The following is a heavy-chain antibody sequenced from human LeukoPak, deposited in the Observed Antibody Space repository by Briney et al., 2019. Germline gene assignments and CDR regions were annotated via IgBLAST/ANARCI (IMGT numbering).Heavy chain of an antibody. CDR1: GFTFNSYA. CDR3: AKDGVPYRSSSLYYFDY. D-gene: IGHD6-19*01. J-gene: IGHJ4*02. Sequence: GGSLRLSCAASGFTFNSYAMSWVRQAPGKGLEWVSAIISTGSTTYYADSVKGRFTISRDNSKNTLFLQINSLRVEDTAAYYCAKDGVPYRSSSLYYFDYWGQGALVTVSS. CDR2: IISTGSTT. V-gene: IGHV3-23*01.